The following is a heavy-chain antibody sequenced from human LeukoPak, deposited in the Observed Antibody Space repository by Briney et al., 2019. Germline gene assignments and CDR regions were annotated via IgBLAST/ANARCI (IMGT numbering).Heavy chain of an antibody. CDR2: IIPIFGTA. D-gene: IGHD3-22*01. Sequence: SVKVSCKASGGTFSSYAISWVRQAPGQGLEWMGGIIPIFGTANYAQKFQGRVTITADESTSTAYMELSSLRSEDTAVYYCARRAPYYYDSSGHDAFDIWGQGTMVTVSS. CDR3: ARRAPYYYDSSGHDAFDI. V-gene: IGHV1-69*01. J-gene: IGHJ3*02. CDR1: GGTFSSYA.